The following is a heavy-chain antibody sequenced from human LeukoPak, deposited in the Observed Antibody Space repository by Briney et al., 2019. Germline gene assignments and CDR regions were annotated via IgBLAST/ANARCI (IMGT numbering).Heavy chain of an antibody. CDR1: GFTFSSYS. J-gene: IGHJ4*02. D-gene: IGHD5-18*01. CDR3: AGDDKLNSYAQDY. CDR2: ISSSSSYI. V-gene: IGHV3-21*01. Sequence: GGSLRLSCAASGFTFSSYSMNWVRQAPGKGLEWVSSISSSSSYIYYADSVKGRFTISRDNAKNSLYLQMNSLRAEDRAVYYCAGDDKLNSYAQDYWGQGALVTVSS.